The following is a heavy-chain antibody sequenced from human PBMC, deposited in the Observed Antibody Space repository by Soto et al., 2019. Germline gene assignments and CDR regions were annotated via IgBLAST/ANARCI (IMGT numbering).Heavy chain of an antibody. Sequence: GGSLRLSCAASGFTFSSYAMHWVRQAPGKGLEWVAVISYDGSNKYYADSVKGRFTISRDNSKNTLYLQMNSLRAEDTAVYYCARDPRADYYYYGMDVWGQGTTVTVSS. CDR3: ARDPRADYYYYGMDV. CDR1: GFTFSSYA. CDR2: ISYDGSNK. J-gene: IGHJ6*02. D-gene: IGHD3-10*01. V-gene: IGHV3-30-3*01.